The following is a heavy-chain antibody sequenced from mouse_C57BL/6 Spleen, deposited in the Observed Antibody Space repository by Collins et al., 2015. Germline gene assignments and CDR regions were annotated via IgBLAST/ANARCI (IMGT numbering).Heavy chain of an antibody. V-gene: IGHV2-6-2*01. CDR2: IWSDGST. Sequence: QVQLKESGPDLVAPSQSLSITCTVSGFSLTSFGVHWVRQPPGKGLEWLVVIWSDGSTNYNSALKSRLSISKDNSKSQVCLKMNSLQTDDTAMYYCARTTATSAMDSWGLGTSVTVSS. J-gene: IGHJ4*01. D-gene: IGHD1-2*01. CDR3: ARTTATSAMDS. CDR1: GFSLTSFG.